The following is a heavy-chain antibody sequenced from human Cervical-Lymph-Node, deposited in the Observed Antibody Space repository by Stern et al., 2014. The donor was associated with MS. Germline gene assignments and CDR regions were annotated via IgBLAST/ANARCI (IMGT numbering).Heavy chain of an antibody. CDR2: ISSSSSII. V-gene: IGHV3-48*02. J-gene: IGHJ4*02. Sequence: EVQLEESGGGLVQPGGSLRLSCVASGFSLSNYAMNWVRQAPGKGLEWVSSISSSSSIIYYGDSVKGRITISRDNAKNSLYLQMDSLRDEDTAVYYCARSLSLQGIWGQGTLVTVSS. CDR3: ARSLSLQGI. D-gene: IGHD2-21*01. CDR1: GFSLSNYA.